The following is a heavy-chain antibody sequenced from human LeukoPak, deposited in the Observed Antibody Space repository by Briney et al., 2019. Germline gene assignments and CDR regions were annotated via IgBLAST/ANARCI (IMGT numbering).Heavy chain of an antibody. CDR3: ARDPPRGTVVTPPPFDY. Sequence: SVKVSCKASGGTFSSYTISWVRQAPGQGLEWMGRIIPILGIANYAQKFQGRVTITADKSTTTAYMELSSLRSEDTAVYYGARDPPRGTVVTPPPFDYWGQGTLVTVSS. D-gene: IGHD4-23*01. CDR1: GGTFSSYT. CDR2: IIPILGIA. V-gene: IGHV1-69*04. J-gene: IGHJ4*02.